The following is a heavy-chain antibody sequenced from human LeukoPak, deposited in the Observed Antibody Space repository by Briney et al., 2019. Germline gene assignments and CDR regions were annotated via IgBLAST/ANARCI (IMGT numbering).Heavy chain of an antibody. D-gene: IGHD4-23*01. CDR3: ARGSTVVTSPDY. J-gene: IGHJ4*02. Sequence: ASVKVSCKASGYTFTGYYMHWVRQAPGQGLEWMGWINPNSGGTNYAQKFQGRVTMTRDTSISTAYMELSRLRSDDTALYYCARGSTVVTSPDYWGQGTLVTVSS. CDR1: GYTFTGYY. V-gene: IGHV1-2*02. CDR2: INPNSGGT.